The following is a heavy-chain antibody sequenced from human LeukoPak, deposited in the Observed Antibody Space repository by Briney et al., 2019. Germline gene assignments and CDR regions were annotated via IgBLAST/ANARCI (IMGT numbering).Heavy chain of an antibody. Sequence: SETLSLTCAVYGGSFSGYYWSWIRQPPGKGLEWIGEINHSGGTNYNPSLKSRVTISVDTSKNQFSLKLSSVTAADTAVYYCAIYGSGSYYNDLEITSDYWGQGTLVTVSS. CDR3: AIYGSGSYYNDLEITSDY. V-gene: IGHV4-34*01. J-gene: IGHJ4*02. CDR1: GGSFSGYY. CDR2: INHSGGT. D-gene: IGHD3-10*01.